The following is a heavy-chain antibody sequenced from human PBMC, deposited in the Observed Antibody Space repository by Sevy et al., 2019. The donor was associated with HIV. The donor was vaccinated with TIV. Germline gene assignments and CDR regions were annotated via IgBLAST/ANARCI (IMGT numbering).Heavy chain of an antibody. J-gene: IGHJ5*02. CDR3: AKETWGLFDP. V-gene: IGHV3-23*01. CDR1: GFTFSGYA. D-gene: IGHD7-27*01. Sequence: GGSLRLSCAASGFTFSGYAMSWVRQAPGKGLEWLSLITGSGSKTYYADSVKGRFTISRDNSKNTVNLQMNSLRVEDTAIYYCAKETWGLFDPWGQGILVTVSS. CDR2: ITGSGSKT.